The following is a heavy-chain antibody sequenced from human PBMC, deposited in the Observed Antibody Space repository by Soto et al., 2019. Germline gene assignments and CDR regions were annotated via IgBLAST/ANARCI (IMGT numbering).Heavy chain of an antibody. Sequence: GESLKISCKGSGYTFSSYWIGWVRQMPGKGLEWMGIIYPGDSDRRYSPSFQGQVTISADKSTSTAYLQWSSLTSEDTAIYYCAKSAPMDAGDKYYYDFWGQGALVTVSS. CDR3: AKSAPMDAGDKYYYDF. D-gene: IGHD4-17*01. J-gene: IGHJ4*02. CDR2: IYPGDSDR. V-gene: IGHV5-51*01. CDR1: GYTFSSYW.